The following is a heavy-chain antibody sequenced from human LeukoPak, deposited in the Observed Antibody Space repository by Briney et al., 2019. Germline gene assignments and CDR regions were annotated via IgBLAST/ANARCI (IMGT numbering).Heavy chain of an antibody. CDR2: IIPIFGTA. Sequence: SVKVSCKASGGTFSSYAISWVRQAPGQGLEWMGGIIPIFGTANYAQKFQGRVTITTDESTSTAYMELSSLRSEDTAVYYCARGDDSSGYDPEYFQHWGQGTLVTVSS. V-gene: IGHV1-69*05. J-gene: IGHJ1*01. CDR1: GGTFSSYA. D-gene: IGHD3-22*01. CDR3: ARGDDSSGYDPEYFQH.